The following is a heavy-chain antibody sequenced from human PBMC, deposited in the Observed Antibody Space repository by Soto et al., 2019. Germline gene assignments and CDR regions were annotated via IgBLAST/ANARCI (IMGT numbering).Heavy chain of an antibody. CDR1: GGSFSGYY. V-gene: IGHV4-34*01. CDR3: AWPYSSTPCTFDP. D-gene: IGHD6-13*01. CDR2: INHSGST. J-gene: IGHJ5*02. Sequence: SETLSLTCAVYGGSFSGYYWSWIRQPPGKGLEWIGVINHSGSTNYNPSLMSRVTISADTSKNHLSLKPSSVTAADSALYSGAWPYSSTPCTFDPRGQGTLDTV.